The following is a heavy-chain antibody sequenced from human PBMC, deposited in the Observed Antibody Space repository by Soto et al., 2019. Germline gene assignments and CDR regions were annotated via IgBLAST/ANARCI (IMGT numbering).Heavy chain of an antibody. CDR3: ASYLNQQLTAWDDFDI. D-gene: IGHD6-13*01. Sequence: GGSLRLSCAASGFTFSSYEMNWVRQAPGKGLEWVSYISSSGSTIYYADSVKGRFTISRDNAKNSLYLQMNSLRAEDTAVYYCASYLNQQLTAWDDFDIWGQGTMVTVSS. V-gene: IGHV3-48*03. J-gene: IGHJ3*02. CDR1: GFTFSSYE. CDR2: ISSSGSTI.